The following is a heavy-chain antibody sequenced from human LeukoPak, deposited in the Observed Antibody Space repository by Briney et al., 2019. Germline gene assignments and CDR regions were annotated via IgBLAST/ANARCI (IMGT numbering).Heavy chain of an antibody. Sequence: SVKVSCKASGGTFSSYAISWVRQAPGQGLEWMGRIIPILGIANYAQKFQGRVTITADKSTSTAYMELSSLRSEDTAVYYCAKPFPDYGDYDNYYYYYGMDVWGQGTTVTVSS. CDR3: AKPFPDYGDYDNYYYYYGMDV. J-gene: IGHJ6*02. D-gene: IGHD4-17*01. CDR2: IIPILGIA. V-gene: IGHV1-69*04. CDR1: GGTFSSYA.